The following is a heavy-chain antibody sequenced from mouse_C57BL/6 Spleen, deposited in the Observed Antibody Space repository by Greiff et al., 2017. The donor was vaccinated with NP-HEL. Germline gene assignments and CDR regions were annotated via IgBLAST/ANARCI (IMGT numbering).Heavy chain of an antibody. CDR3: ARGPPYYSNYGYYFDY. CDR1: GFTFSDYY. J-gene: IGHJ2*01. Sequence: EVQRVESEGGLVQPGSSMKLSCTASGFTFSDYYMAWVRQVPEKGLEWVANINYDGSSTYYLDSLKSRFIISRDNAKNILYLQMSSLKSEDTATYYCARGPPYYSNYGYYFDYWGQGTTLTVSS. CDR2: INYDGSST. V-gene: IGHV5-16*01. D-gene: IGHD2-5*01.